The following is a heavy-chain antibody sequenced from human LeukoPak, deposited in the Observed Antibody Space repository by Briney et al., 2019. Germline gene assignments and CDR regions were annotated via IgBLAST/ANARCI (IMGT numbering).Heavy chain of an antibody. J-gene: IGHJ4*02. D-gene: IGHD2-15*01. CDR1: GYTFTSYT. CDR2: INAGNGNT. CDR3: ARGGSLDY. Sequence: ASVKVSYKASGYTFTSYTMHWVRQAPGQRLEWMGWINAGNGNTKSSQKFQGRVTITRDTSATTAYMELSSLRSEDTAVYYCARGGSLDYWGQGTLVTVSS. V-gene: IGHV1-3*01.